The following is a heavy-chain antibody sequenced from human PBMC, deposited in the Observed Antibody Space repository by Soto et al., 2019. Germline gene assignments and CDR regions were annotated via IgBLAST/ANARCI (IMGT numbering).Heavy chain of an antibody. V-gene: IGHV4-59*01. CDR1: GGSISSYY. J-gene: IGHJ6*02. CDR2: IYYSGST. CDR3: ARESLTGMDV. D-gene: IGHD3-9*01. Sequence: PSETLSLTCTASGGSISSYYWSWIRQPPGKGLEWIGYIYYSGSTNYNPSLKSRVTISVDTSKNQFSLKLSSVTAADTAVYYCARESLTGMDVWGQGTTVTVSS.